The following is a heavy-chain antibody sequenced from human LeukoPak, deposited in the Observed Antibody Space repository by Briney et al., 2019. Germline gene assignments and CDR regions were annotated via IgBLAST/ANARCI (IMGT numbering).Heavy chain of an antibody. V-gene: IGHV3-23*01. Sequence: GGSLRLSCAASGFTFRSFSMNWVRQAPGKGLEWVSAISGSGGNTYNADSVKGRFTISRDNSKNTLYLQMNSLRAEDTAVYYCAKVGDFWSGQIDYWGQGTLVTVSS. CDR1: GFTFRSFS. CDR2: ISGSGGNT. D-gene: IGHD3-3*01. CDR3: AKVGDFWSGQIDY. J-gene: IGHJ4*02.